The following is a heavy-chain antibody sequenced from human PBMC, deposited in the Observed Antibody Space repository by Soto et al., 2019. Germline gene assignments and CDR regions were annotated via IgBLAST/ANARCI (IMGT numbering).Heavy chain of an antibody. CDR3: AKRGSIAAPEFEY. D-gene: IGHD6-13*01. CDR1: VFTFSSYA. V-gene: IGHV3-23*01. Sequence: PGLSLRLSCEASVFTFSSYAIICVLQKPVKGLEWVSAISGSGGSTYYADSVKGRFTISRDNSKNTLYLQMNSLRAEDTAVYYCAKRGSIAAPEFEYWGKGTLVTVSS. CDR2: ISGSGGST. J-gene: IGHJ4*02.